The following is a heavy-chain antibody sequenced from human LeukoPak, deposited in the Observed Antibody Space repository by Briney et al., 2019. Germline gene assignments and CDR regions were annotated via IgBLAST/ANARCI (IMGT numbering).Heavy chain of an antibody. D-gene: IGHD3-22*01. CDR3: ARRDYYDSSGYYPSEEAPFDP. CDR1: GYTLTSYG. J-gene: IGHJ5*02. CDR2: ISAYNGNT. Sequence: ASVKVSCKASGYTLTSYGISWVRQAPGQGLEWMGWISAYNGNTNYAQKLQGRVTMTTDTSTSTAYMELRSLRSDDTAVYYCARRDYYDSSGYYPSEEAPFDPWGQGTLVTVSS. V-gene: IGHV1-18*01.